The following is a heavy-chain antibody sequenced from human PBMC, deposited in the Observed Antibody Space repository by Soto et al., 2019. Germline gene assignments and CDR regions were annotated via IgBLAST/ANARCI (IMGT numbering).Heavy chain of an antibody. CDR1: GGSISSGNSY. V-gene: IGHV4-31*03. CDR2: IYYSGST. D-gene: IGHD3-22*01. Sequence: SETLSLTCTVSGGSISSGNSYWSWIRQHPGKGLEWIGYIYYSGSTYYNPSLKSRVTISVNTSKNQFSLKLSSVTAADTAVYYCARTSYDSSGTAADPWGQGTLVTVSS. CDR3: ARTSYDSSGTAADP. J-gene: IGHJ5*02.